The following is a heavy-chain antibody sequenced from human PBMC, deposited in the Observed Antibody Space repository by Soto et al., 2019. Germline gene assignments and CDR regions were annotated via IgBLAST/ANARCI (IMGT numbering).Heavy chain of an antibody. D-gene: IGHD3-22*01. CDR1: GGSISSGGYS. V-gene: IGHV4-30-2*01. Sequence: QLQLQESGSGLVKPSQTLSLTCAVSGGSISSGGYSWSWIRQPPGKGLEWIGYIYHSGSTYYNPSLKSGVTISVDRSKNQFSLKLSFVTAADTAVYYCARGGVDYYDSSGYYFSPYYFDYWGQGTLVTVSS. CDR2: IYHSGST. J-gene: IGHJ4*02. CDR3: ARGGVDYYDSSGYYFSPYYFDY.